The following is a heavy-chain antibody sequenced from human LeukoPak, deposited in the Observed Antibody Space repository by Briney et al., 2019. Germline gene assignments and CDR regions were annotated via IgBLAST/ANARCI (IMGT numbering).Heavy chain of an antibody. CDR3: ARQGLWFGSGGFDP. CDR2: IFPSGGEI. Sequence: GGSLRLSCAASGFTFSTFAMIWVRQPPGKGLEWVSSIFPSGGEIHYADSVRGRFTISRDNSKSTLSLQMNSLRAEDTAIYYCARQGLWFGSGGFDPWGQGTLVTVSS. D-gene: IGHD3-10*01. J-gene: IGHJ5*02. V-gene: IGHV3-23*01. CDR1: GFTFSTFA.